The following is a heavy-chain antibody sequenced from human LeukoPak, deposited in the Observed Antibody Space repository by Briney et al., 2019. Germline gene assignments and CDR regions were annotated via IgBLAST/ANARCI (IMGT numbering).Heavy chain of an antibody. CDR1: GFTFSSYE. D-gene: IGHD6-13*01. V-gene: IGHV3-48*03. CDR3: ARARSSRRKVYYYYGMDV. J-gene: IGHJ6*02. Sequence: GGSLRLSCAASGFTFSSYEMNWVRQAPGKGLEWVSYISSSGSTIYYADSVKGRFTISRDNAKNTLYLQMNSLRAEDTAVYYCARARSSRRKVYYYYGMDVWGQGTTVTVSS. CDR2: ISSSGSTI.